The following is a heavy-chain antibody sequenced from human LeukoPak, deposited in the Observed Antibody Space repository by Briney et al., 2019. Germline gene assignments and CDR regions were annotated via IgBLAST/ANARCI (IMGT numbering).Heavy chain of an antibody. CDR3: AKDVVAAVAGTGNYFDY. V-gene: IGHV3-9*03. D-gene: IGHD6-19*01. Sequence: GGSLRLSCAASGFTFDDYAMHWVRQAPGKGLEWVSGISWNSGSIGYADSVKGRFTISRDNAKNSLYLQMNSLRAEDMALYYCAKDVVAAVAGTGNYFDYWGQGTLVTASS. CDR1: GFTFDDYA. CDR2: ISWNSGSI. J-gene: IGHJ4*02.